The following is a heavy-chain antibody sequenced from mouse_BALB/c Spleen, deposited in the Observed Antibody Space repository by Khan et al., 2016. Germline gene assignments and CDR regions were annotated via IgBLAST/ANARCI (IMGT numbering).Heavy chain of an antibody. CDR1: GHPFTTYW. V-gene: IGHV1-52*01. J-gene: IGHJ2*01. CDR3: ARGSKVFDY. CDR2: IDPSDSET. Sequence: QVQLQQPGAELVRPGASVKLSCKASGHPFTTYWMNWFKQRPEQGLEWIGRIDPSDSETHYDQKFKDKAILTVDKSSSTAFMQLSSLTSEDSAVYYCARGSKVFDYWGQGTTLTVSS.